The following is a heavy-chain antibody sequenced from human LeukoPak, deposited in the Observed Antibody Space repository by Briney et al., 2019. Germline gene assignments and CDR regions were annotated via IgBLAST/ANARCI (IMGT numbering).Heavy chain of an antibody. J-gene: IGHJ4*02. Sequence: SQTLSLTCTVSGGSISSGDYYWSWIRQPPGKGLEWIGYIYYSGSTYYNPSLKSRVTISVDTSKNQFSLKLSSVTAADTAVYYCARVTGYYDSSNFDYWGQGTLVTVSS. CDR1: GGSISSGDYY. V-gene: IGHV4-30-4*01. CDR3: ARVTGYYDSSNFDY. D-gene: IGHD3-22*01. CDR2: IYYSGST.